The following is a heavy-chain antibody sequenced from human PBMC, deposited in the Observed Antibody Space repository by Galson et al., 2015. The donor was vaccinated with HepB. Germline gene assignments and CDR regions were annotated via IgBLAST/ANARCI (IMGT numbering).Heavy chain of an antibody. Sequence: LRLSCAASGFTFDDYAMHWVRQAPGKGLEWVSLISWDGGSTYFADSAKGRFTISRDNSKNSLYLQMNSLRAEDTALYYCAKDIRSGEYSSSWPATFDCWGQGTLVTVSS. CDR2: ISWDGGST. D-gene: IGHD6-13*01. V-gene: IGHV3-43D*03. CDR1: GFTFDDYA. CDR3: AKDIRSGEYSSSWPATFDC. J-gene: IGHJ4*02.